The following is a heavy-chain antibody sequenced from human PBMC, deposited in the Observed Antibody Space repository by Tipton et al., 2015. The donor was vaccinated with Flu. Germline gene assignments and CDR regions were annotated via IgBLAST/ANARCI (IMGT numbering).Heavy chain of an antibody. D-gene: IGHD4-17*01. V-gene: IGHV4-4*07. J-gene: IGHJ3*02. CDR1: GCSINSYY. Sequence: LRLSCTVSGCSINSYYWSWIRQPAGKGLEWIGRIYTSGSTNYNPSLKSRVTMSIDTSKNQFSLKLSSVTAADTAVYYCARGFYGAFAIWGQGTMVTVSS. CDR3: ARGFYGAFAI. CDR2: IYTSGST.